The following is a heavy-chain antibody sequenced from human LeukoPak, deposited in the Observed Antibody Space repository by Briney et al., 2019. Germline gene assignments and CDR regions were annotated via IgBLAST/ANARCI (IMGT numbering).Heavy chain of an antibody. Sequence: GGSLRLSCAASGFTFSDYNMRWIRQAPGKGLEWVSSISRSGSTKYYADSVKGRFTISRDNAKNSLFLQMNSLRAEDTAVYYCARGSMVRGVNGGMDVWGKGTTVTVSS. J-gene: IGHJ6*03. D-gene: IGHD3-10*01. CDR2: ISRSGSTK. CDR3: ARGSMVRGVNGGMDV. V-gene: IGHV3-11*04. CDR1: GFTFSDYN.